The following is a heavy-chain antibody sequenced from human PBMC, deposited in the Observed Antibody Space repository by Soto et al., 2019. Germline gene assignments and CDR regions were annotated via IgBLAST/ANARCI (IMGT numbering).Heavy chain of an antibody. V-gene: IGHV5-10-1*01. Sequence: GESLKISCKGSGYSFTTFWITWVRQMPGKGLEWMGTVDPRGSYTNYSPSFQGHVTISADKSISTAYLQWSSLKASDTAIYYCGTQYCTRTTCDGWFDPWGQGTLVTVSS. CDR2: VDPRGSYT. CDR1: GYSFTTFW. CDR3: GTQYCTRTTCDGWFDP. D-gene: IGHD2-2*01. J-gene: IGHJ5*02.